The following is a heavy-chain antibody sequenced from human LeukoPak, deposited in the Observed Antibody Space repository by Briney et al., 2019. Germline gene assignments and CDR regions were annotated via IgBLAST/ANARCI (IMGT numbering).Heavy chain of an antibody. V-gene: IGHV4-39*07. J-gene: IGHJ6*02. CDR3: ANIPGRRYYYYYGMDV. CDR1: GGSISSSSYY. D-gene: IGHD2-2*01. CDR2: INHSGST. Sequence: SETLSLTCTVSGGSISSSSYYWGWIRQPPGKGLEWIGSINHSGSTNYNPSLKSRVTISVDTSKNQFSLKLSSVTAADTAVYYCANIPGRRYYYYYGMDVWGQGTTVTVSS.